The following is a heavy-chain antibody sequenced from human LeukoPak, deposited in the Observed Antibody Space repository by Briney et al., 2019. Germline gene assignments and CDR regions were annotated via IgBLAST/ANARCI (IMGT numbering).Heavy chain of an antibody. CDR3: ATLGATSSFDY. CDR2: MNPNSGNT. V-gene: IGHV1-8*02. Sequence: ASVKVSCKASGGTFSSYAISWVRQAPGQGLEWMGWMNPNSGNTGYAQKFQGRVTMTRNTSISTAYMELSSLRSEDTAVYYCATLGATSSFDYWGQGTLVTVSS. D-gene: IGHD1-26*01. CDR1: GGTFSSYA. J-gene: IGHJ4*02.